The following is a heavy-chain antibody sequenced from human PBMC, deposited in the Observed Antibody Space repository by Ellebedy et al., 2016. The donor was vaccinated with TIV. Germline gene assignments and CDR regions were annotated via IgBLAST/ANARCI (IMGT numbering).Heavy chain of an antibody. J-gene: IGHJ4*02. V-gene: IGHV3-21*01. CDR2: ISTSSCYI. Sequence: GESLKISCAASGFTFSSYTFNWVRQAPGKGLEWISSISTSSCYISYADSVKGRFTISRDNSKNTVYLQMGSLRAEDMAVYYCARRAVAVGGIYFDFWGQGTLVTVSS. CDR1: GFTFSSYT. D-gene: IGHD6-19*01. CDR3: ARRAVAVGGIYFDF.